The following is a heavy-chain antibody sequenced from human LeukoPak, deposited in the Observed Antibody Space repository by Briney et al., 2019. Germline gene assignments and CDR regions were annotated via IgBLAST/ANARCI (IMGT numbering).Heavy chain of an antibody. CDR3: ARQRVDCSSTSCYAFYYYYGMDV. CDR1: GGSFSGYY. D-gene: IGHD2-2*01. CDR2: IYYSGST. Sequence: SETLSLTCAVYGGSFSGYYWGWIRQPPGKGLGWIGSIYYSGSTYYNPSLKSRVTISVDTSKNQFSLKLSSVTAADTAVYYCARQRVDCSSTSCYAFYYYYGMDVWGQGTTVTVSS. J-gene: IGHJ6*02. V-gene: IGHV4-39*01.